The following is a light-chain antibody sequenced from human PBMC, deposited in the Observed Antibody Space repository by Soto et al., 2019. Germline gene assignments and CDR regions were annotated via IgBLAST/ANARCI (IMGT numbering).Light chain of an antibody. CDR3: NSYTSKSTGV. V-gene: IGLV2-14*01. Sequence: QSDLTQPASVSGSPGQSITISCTGTSSDVGGYNYVSWYQQHPGKAPKLIIYEVSNRPSGVSNRFSGSKSGNTASLTISGLQAEDEADYYCNSYTSKSTGVFGTGTKVTVL. CDR1: SSDVGGYNY. J-gene: IGLJ1*01. CDR2: EVS.